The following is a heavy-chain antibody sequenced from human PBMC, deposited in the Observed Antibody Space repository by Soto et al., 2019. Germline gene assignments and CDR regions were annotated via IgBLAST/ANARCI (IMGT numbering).Heavy chain of an antibody. CDR3: ARNGIAARGGMDV. CDR2: IYYSGST. Sequence: SETLSLTCTVSGGSISSYYWSWIRQPPGKGLEWIGYIYYSGSTNYNPSLKSRVTISVDTSKNQFSLKLSSVTAADTAVYYCARNGIAARGGMDVWGQGTTVTVS. J-gene: IGHJ6*02. V-gene: IGHV4-59*01. CDR1: GGSISSYY. D-gene: IGHD6-6*01.